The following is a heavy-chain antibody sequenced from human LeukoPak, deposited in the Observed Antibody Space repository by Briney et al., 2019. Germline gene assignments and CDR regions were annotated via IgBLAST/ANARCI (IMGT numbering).Heavy chain of an antibody. D-gene: IGHD6-13*01. Sequence: QSGGSLRLSCAASGFTFSTYAMSWVRQAPGKGLEWVSAISVSAGSTYYADSAKGRFTISRDNSKNTLYLPMNSLRAEDTAVYYCATGSVRYSASWYSQEGDYWGQGTLVTVSS. CDR3: ATGSVRYSASWYSQEGDY. V-gene: IGHV3-23*01. J-gene: IGHJ4*02. CDR2: ISVSAGST. CDR1: GFTFSTYA.